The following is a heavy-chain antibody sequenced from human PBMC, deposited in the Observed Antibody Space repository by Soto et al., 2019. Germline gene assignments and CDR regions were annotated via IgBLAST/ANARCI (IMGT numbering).Heavy chain of an antibody. CDR1: GGSVSSGSYY. J-gene: IGHJ5*02. CDR3: ARGSYYDSRGYYGP. V-gene: IGHV4-30-2*01. D-gene: IGHD3-22*01. Sequence: PSETLSLTCTVSGGSVSSGSYYWSWIRQPPGKGLEWIGYIYHSGSTYYNPSLKSRVTISVDRSKNQFSLKLSSVTAADTAVYYCARGSYYDSRGYYGPWGQGTLVTVSS. CDR2: IYHSGST.